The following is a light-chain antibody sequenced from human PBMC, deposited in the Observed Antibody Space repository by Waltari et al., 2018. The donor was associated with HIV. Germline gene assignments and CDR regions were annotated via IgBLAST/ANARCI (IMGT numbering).Light chain of an antibody. CDR1: TSTIGNTKY. CDR2: DGT. Sequence: QSALTQPRSVSGTPGQSVTISCTGSTSTIGNTKYVSWYQHNPGKVPKLIIYDGTKRPSGVPDRISGSKSGNTASLTISGLQAEDEADYYCCSFAGPYSWVFGEGTKLTVL. V-gene: IGLV2-11*01. J-gene: IGLJ3*02. CDR3: CSFAGPYSWV.